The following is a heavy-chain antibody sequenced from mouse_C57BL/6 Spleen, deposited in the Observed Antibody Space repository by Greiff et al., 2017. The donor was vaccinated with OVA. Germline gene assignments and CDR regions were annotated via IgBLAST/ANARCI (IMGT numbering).Heavy chain of an antibody. V-gene: IGHV5-17*01. D-gene: IGHD1-1*01. CDR1: GFTFSDYG. CDR3: ARFITTVVADWYFDV. CDR2: ISSGSSTI. J-gene: IGHJ1*03. Sequence: EVKLVESGGGLVKPGGSLKLSCAASGFTFSDYGMHWVRQAPEKGLEWVAYISSGSSTIYYADTVKGRFTISRDNAKNTLFLQMTSLRSEDTAMYYCARFITTVVADWYFDVWGTGTTVTVSS.